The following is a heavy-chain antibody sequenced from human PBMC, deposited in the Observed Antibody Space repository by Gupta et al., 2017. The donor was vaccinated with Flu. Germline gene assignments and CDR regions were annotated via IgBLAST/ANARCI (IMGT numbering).Heavy chain of an antibody. CDR3: AKDRDGDYSYYYGMDV. V-gene: IGHV3-30*18. J-gene: IGHJ6*02. D-gene: IGHD4-17*01. Sequence: QVQLVECGGGVAQPGRSLGLSSDASGFTCSGYAVHWVGTSPGKGLEWVSVISYDGSNKYYADSVKGRFTISRDNSKNTLYLQMNSLRAEDTAVYYCAKDRDGDYSYYYGMDVWGQGTTVTVSS. CDR2: ISYDGSNK. CDR1: GFTCSGYA.